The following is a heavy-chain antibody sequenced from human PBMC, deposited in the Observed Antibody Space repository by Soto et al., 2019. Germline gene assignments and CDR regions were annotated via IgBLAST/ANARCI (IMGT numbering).Heavy chain of an antibody. CDR1: GGSISVSYYY. J-gene: IGHJ6*02. Sequence: QLQLQESGPGLVKPSETLSLTCTVSGGSISVSYYYWGWIRQPPGQGLEWIGSISYTGSTYYNPSLKSRVAMSVDTSKNQFSLRLGSVTAADTALYYCAGTRVAALTKSYYGMDVWGQGTTVTVSS. CDR2: ISYTGST. V-gene: IGHV4-39*01. CDR3: AGTRVAALTKSYYGMDV. D-gene: IGHD6-6*01.